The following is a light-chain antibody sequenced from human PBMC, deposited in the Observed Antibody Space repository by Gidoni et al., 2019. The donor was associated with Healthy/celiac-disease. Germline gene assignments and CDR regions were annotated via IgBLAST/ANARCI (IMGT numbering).Light chain of an antibody. Sequence: EIVMTQSPATLSWSPGERATLSCRASQSVRSNVACYQQKPGQAPMLLIYGASTRATGIPARFSGSGSGTEFTLTISSLQSEDFAVYYCHQYNNWPPYTFGQGTKLEIK. CDR1: QSVRSN. CDR2: GAS. V-gene: IGKV3-15*01. CDR3: HQYNNWPPYT. J-gene: IGKJ2*01.